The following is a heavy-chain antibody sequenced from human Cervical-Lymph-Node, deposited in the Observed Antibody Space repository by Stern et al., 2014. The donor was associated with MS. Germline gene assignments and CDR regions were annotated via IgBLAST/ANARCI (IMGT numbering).Heavy chain of an antibody. V-gene: IGHV3-23*04. D-gene: IGHD6-19*01. Sequence: EDQLVESGGGLVQPGGSLRLSCAASGFTFSNHAMSWVRQAPGTGLEWVSAIGSSGEITYYADSVKGRFTVSRDKSKNTLYLQMNSLRAEDTAIYFCAKGSSGWPYYLDYWGQGALVTVSS. CDR2: IGSSGEIT. CDR3: AKGSSGWPYYLDY. CDR1: GFTFSNHA. J-gene: IGHJ4*02.